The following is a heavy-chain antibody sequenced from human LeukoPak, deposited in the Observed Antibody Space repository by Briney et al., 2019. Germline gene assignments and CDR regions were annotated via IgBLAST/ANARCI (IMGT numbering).Heavy chain of an antibody. V-gene: IGHV3-20*04. CDR1: GFTFDDYG. Sequence: PGGSLRLSCAPSGFTFDDYGMSWVRQAPGKGLGWGSATNWNGGSTHYADSVKGRFTISRDNAKNSLYLQLSSLRVEDTAVYYCARQGPTYYDSSGYYYAEDYYMDVWGKGTTVTVSS. D-gene: IGHD3-22*01. CDR2: TNWNGGST. CDR3: ARQGPTYYDSSGYYYAEDYYMDV. J-gene: IGHJ6*03.